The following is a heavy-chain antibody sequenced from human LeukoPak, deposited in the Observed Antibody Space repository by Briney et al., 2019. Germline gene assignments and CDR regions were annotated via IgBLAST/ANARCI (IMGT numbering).Heavy chain of an antibody. D-gene: IGHD1-26*01. CDR1: GFTFSSYS. CDR3: ARAGSGRSPDWFDP. CDR2: ISSSSSYI. V-gene: IGHV3-21*01. J-gene: IGHJ5*02. Sequence: GGSLTLSCAASGFTFSSYSMNWVRQAPGKGLEWVSCISSSSSYIYYADSVKGRFTISRDSAKNSLYLQMNSLRGEDNAVYYCARAGSGRSPDWFDPWGQGTLVTVSS.